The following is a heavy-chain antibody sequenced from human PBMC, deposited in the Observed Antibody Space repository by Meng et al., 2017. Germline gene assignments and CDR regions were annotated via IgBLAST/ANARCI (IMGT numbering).Heavy chain of an antibody. J-gene: IGHJ4*02. CDR1: GYTLINHG. Sequence: AQLVPSGAEVKKPGASVKVSCKASGYTLINHGINWVRQATGQGLEWMGWMNPNSGNTGYAQKFQGRVTMTRNTSISTAYMELSSLRSEDTAVYYCARVRGSGSLGIFDYWGQGTLVTVSS. V-gene: IGHV1-8*01. CDR2: MNPNSGNT. D-gene: IGHD3-10*01. CDR3: ARVRGSGSLGIFDY.